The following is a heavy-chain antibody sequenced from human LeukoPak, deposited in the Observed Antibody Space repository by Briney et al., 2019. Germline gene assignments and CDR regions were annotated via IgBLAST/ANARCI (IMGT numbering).Heavy chain of an antibody. CDR1: GFTFSSYW. J-gene: IGHJ4*02. Sequence: GESLRLSCAASGFTFSSYWMSWVRQAPGKGLEWVANIKQDGSEKYYVDSVKGRFTISRDNAKNSLYLQMNSLRAEDTAMYYCARADSSGYYFAYWGQGTLVTVSS. CDR2: IKQDGSEK. CDR3: ARADSSGYYFAY. D-gene: IGHD3-22*01. V-gene: IGHV3-7*01.